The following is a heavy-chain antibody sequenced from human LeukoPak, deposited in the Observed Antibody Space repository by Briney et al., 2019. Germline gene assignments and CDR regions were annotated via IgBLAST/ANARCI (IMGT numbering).Heavy chain of an antibody. V-gene: IGHV1-69*04. CDR2: IIPVLNIT. J-gene: IGHJ6*02. CDR3: ARDQGLTAPPPYGLDV. Sequence: GASVKVSCKTSGGTFSSSAITWVRQAPGQGLEWMGRIIPVLNITTYAQKFQDSVTITADTSTSTVYMELSSLRSEETAVYYCARDQGLTAPPPYGLDVWGQGTTVIVSS. D-gene: IGHD5-18*01. CDR1: GGTFSSSA.